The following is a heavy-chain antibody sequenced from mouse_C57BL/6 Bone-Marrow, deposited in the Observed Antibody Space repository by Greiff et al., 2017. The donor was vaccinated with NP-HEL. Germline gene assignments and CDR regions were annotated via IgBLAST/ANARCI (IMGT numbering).Heavy chain of an antibody. CDR1: GFNIKDYY. CDR3: ARDWITWYVDV. Sequence: EVKLMESGAELVKPGASVKLSCTASGFNIKDYYMHWVKQRTEQGLEWIGRIDPEDGETKYDPKFQGKATLTADTSSNTAYLQLSSLTSEDSAVYDCARDWITWYVDVWGRGTAVTVSA. CDR2: IDPEDGET. J-gene: IGHJ1*03. V-gene: IGHV14-2*01. D-gene: IGHD4-1*01.